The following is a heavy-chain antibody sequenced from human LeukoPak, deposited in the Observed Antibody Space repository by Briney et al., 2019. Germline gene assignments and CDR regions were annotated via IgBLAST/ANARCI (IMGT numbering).Heavy chain of an antibody. CDR1: GFTFSSYA. V-gene: IGHV3-64*01. CDR2: ISSNGGST. CDR3: ARRVGAFSNWFDP. Sequence: GGSLRLSCAASGFTFSSYAMHWVRQAPGKGLEYVSAISSNGGSTYYANSVKGRFTISRDNSKNTLYLQMGSLRAEDMAVYYCARRVGAFSNWFDPWGQGTLVTVSS. J-gene: IGHJ5*02. D-gene: IGHD1-26*01.